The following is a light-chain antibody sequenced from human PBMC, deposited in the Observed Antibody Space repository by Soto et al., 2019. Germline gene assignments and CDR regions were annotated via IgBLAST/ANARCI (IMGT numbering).Light chain of an antibody. CDR2: GAS. CDR3: QQYNDWPRT. J-gene: IGKJ1*01. CDR1: QSVSSN. V-gene: IGKV3-15*01. Sequence: EIVMTQSPATLSLSPGGRATLSCRASQSVSSNLAWYQQKNGQAPRLLIYGASTRDTGIPARFSGSGSGTEFTLPISRLQSEDFEVYYCQQYNDWPRTFGQGTKVDIK.